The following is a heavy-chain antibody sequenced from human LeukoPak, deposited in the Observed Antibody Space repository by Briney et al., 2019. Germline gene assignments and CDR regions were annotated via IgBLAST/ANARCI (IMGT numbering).Heavy chain of an antibody. J-gene: IGHJ3*02. Sequence: NASETLSLTCTVSGDSISSINYYWGWLRQRGGAGLEWIVNIYYSGSTYYNPSLKSRVTISVDRSKNQFSLKLSSVTAADTAVYYCARPSVSSVGATWGGDAFDIWGQGTMVTVSS. V-gene: IGHV4-39*07. D-gene: IGHD1-26*01. CDR3: ARPSVSSVGATWGGDAFDI. CDR2: IYYSGST. CDR1: GDSISSINYY.